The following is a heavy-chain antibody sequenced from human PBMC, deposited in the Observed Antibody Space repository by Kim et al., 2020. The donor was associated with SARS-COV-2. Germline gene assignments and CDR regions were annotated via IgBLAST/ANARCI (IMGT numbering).Heavy chain of an antibody. V-gene: IGHV3-23*01. CDR3: AKDVWDYSGMDV. CDR2: ISHDGTSS. D-gene: IGHD1-26*01. Sequence: GGSLRLSCVASGFSFSCRAMTWVRQVPGKGPEWVSSISHDGTSSHYANSVRGRFTISRDDSKNTLYLQLNSLRGEDTALYYCAKDVWDYSGMDVWGQGTTVTVSS. J-gene: IGHJ6*02. CDR1: GFSFSCRA.